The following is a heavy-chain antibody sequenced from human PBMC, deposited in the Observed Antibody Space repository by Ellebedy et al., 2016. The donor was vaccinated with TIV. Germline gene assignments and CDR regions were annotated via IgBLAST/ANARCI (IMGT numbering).Heavy chain of an antibody. Sequence: GGSLRLXCAASGFTFSTYWMRWVRRAPGKGLVWVSRINGDGSITSYADSVKGRFTISRDNAKNTLYLQMNSLRAEDTAVYYCARGAVPGRVDVWGQGTTVTVSS. CDR2: INGDGSIT. CDR3: ARGAVPGRVDV. D-gene: IGHD6-19*01. CDR1: GFTFSTYW. J-gene: IGHJ6*02. V-gene: IGHV3-74*01.